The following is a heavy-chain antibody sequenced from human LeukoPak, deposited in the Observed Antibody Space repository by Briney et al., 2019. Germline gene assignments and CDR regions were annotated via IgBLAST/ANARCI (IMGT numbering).Heavy chain of an antibody. Sequence: GASGTDSCTLSGYTRTKLPIHGVRQAPGKGLGWHAGLDPDDGETGYAQMFEGRVTMTEDTSSDTDSMELSSLKSEDPAVSYCATGTSGSYSVGNGRPIEYWGQGTRVSVSS. CDR3: ATGTSGSYSVGNGRPIEY. J-gene: IGHJ4*02. CDR1: GYTRTKLP. V-gene: IGHV1-24*01. CDR2: LDPDDGET. D-gene: IGHD1-26*01.